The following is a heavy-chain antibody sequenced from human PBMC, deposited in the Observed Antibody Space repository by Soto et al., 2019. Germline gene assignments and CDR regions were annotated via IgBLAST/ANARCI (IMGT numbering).Heavy chain of an antibody. CDR2: IKEDGSEK. Sequence: EMELVESGGGLVQPGGSLRLSCAASGLTFSRYWMSWVRQAPGKGLEWVANIKEDGSEKKYVDSVKGRFTISRDNAKNSLHLQMNSLRAEDTAVYYCARAFETYYYESSGYYSHLHYGMDVWGQGTTVTVSS. CDR1: GLTFSRYW. CDR3: ARAFETYYYESSGYYSHLHYGMDV. J-gene: IGHJ6*02. D-gene: IGHD3-22*01. V-gene: IGHV3-7*04.